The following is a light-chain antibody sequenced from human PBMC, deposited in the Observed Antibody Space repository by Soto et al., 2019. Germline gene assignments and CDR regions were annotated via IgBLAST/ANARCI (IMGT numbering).Light chain of an antibody. J-gene: IGKJ3*01. CDR3: QQYYNIPPFT. CDR2: DAS. CDR1: QDISNY. Sequence: DIQMTQSPSSLSASVGDRVTITCQASQDISNYLNWYQQKPGKAPKLLIYDASNLETGVPSRFIGSGAGTDFTFTIISLQPEDIAASYCQQYYNIPPFTFGPGTKVDIK. V-gene: IGKV1-33*01.